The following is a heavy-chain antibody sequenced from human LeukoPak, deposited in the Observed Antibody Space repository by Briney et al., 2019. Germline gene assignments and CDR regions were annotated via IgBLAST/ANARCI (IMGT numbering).Heavy chain of an antibody. CDR1: GSSFASYW. CDR3: ASERYCSSTSCYFDY. V-gene: IGHV5-10-1*01. CDR2: IDPSDSYT. J-gene: IGHJ4*02. Sequence: GESLKISCKGSGSSFASYWITWVRQMTGKGLQWMGRIDPSDSYTNYSPSFQGHVTISADKSISTAYLQWSSLKASDTAMYYCASERYCSSTSCYFDYWGQGTLVTVSS. D-gene: IGHD2-2*01.